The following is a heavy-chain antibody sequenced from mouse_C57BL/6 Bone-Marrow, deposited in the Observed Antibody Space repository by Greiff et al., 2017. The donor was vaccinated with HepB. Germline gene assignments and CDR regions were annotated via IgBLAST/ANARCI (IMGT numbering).Heavy chain of an antibody. CDR3: ARGGRGNFDY. Sequence: QVHVKQPGAELVKPGASVKLSCKASGYTFTSYWMQWVKQRPGQGLEWIGEIDPSDSYTNYNQKFKGKATLTVDTSSSTAYMQLSSLTSEDSAVYYCARGGRGNFDYWGQGTTLTVSS. J-gene: IGHJ2*01. V-gene: IGHV1-50*01. CDR1: GYTFTSYW. CDR2: IDPSDSYT. D-gene: IGHD1-1*01.